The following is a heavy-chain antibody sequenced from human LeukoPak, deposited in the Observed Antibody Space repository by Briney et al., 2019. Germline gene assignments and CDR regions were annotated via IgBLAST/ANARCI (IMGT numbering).Heavy chain of an antibody. D-gene: IGHD3-22*01. V-gene: IGHV3-23*01. CDR2: ISASGGSS. CDR1: GFTFSSSA. Sequence: GGSLRLSCAASGFTFSSSAVSWVRQAPGKGLEWVSAISASGGSSYYADSVKGRFTISRDNSKNTLYLQMNSLRVEDTAVYYCARRHDSSGYYYFDYWGQGTLVTVSS. CDR3: ARRHDSSGYYYFDY. J-gene: IGHJ4*02.